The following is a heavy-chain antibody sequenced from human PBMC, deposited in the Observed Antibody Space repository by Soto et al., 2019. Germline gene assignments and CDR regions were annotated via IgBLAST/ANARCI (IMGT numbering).Heavy chain of an antibody. CDR2: ISGSGGST. Sequence: EVQLLESGGGFVQPGGSLRLSCAAAGFTFTDYAMTWVRQAPGKGLDWVSSISGSGGSTYYTDSVKGRFTISRDNSKNILYLQMHSLRAEDTAVYYCAKDRGGVLAPSYFDNWGQGTLVTVSS. V-gene: IGHV3-23*01. CDR3: AKDRGGVLAPSYFDN. CDR1: GFTFTDYA. J-gene: IGHJ4*02. D-gene: IGHD2-8*01.